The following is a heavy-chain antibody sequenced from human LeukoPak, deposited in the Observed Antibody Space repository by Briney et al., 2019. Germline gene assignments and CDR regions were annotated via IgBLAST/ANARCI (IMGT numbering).Heavy chain of an antibody. V-gene: IGHV4-28*05. J-gene: IGHJ3*01. D-gene: IGHD1-26*01. CDR1: GDSISRSDW. CDR3: AKTRSGTYYGDSFDV. Sequence: SSDALSLTCAVSGDSISRSDWWAWIRQPPGKGLEWLGNIYYSGGIYHNPSLQTRVIMSVDSSKNQFSLRLDSVTAADTAVYYCAKTRSGTYYGDSFDVWGQGKLVIVSS. CDR2: IYYSGGI.